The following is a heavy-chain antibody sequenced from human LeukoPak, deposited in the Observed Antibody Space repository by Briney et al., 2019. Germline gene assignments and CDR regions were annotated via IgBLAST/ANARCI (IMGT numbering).Heavy chain of an antibody. J-gene: IGHJ4*02. CDR3: AKVGVYSSGWYSDY. V-gene: IGHV3-23*01. CDR2: ISGSGGST. Sequence: GGSLRLSCAASGYTFSSYAMSWVHQAPGKGLEWVSAISGSGGSTYYADSVKGRFTISRDNSKNTLYLEMNSLRAEDTAVYYCAKVGVYSSGWYSDYWGQGTLVTVSS. D-gene: IGHD6-19*01. CDR1: GYTFSSYA.